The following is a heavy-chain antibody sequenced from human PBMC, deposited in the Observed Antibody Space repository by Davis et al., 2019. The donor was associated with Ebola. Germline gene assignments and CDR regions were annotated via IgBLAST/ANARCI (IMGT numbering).Heavy chain of an antibody. CDR1: GGTFSSYA. D-gene: IGHD4-11*01. CDR2: IIPILGIA. V-gene: IGHV1-69*04. Sequence: AASVKVSCKASGGTFSSYAIGWVRQAPGQGLEWMGRIIPILGIANYAQKFQGRVTITADESTSTAYMELSSLRSEDTAVYYCARGPFDYSNYVYYYYGMDVWGQGTTVTVSS. J-gene: IGHJ6*02. CDR3: ARGPFDYSNYVYYYYGMDV.